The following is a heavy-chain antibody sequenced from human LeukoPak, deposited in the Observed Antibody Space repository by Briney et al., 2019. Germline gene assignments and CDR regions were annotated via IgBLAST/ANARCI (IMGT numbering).Heavy chain of an antibody. Sequence: PSETLSLTCTVSGGSISSYYWSWIRQPPGKGLEWIGYIHYSGNTNYNPSLKRRVTISVDKSKKQFSLKLRYVTAADTAVYYCARYYCSSSSCYTWWFDPWGQGTLVTVSS. CDR2: IHYSGNT. CDR3: ARYYCSSSSCYTWWFDP. CDR1: GGSISSYY. V-gene: IGHV4-59*01. J-gene: IGHJ5*02. D-gene: IGHD2-2*02.